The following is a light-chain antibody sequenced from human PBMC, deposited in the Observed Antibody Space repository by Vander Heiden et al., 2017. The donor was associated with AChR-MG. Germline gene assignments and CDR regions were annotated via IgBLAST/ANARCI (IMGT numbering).Light chain of an antibody. Sequence: DIHMTQSPSSLSASVGDRVTITCRASQSIGTYLNWYQQKPGKAPNLLIYGAARLQSGVPSRFSGSGSGTDFTLTISSLQPEDFASYYCQQSHSAPPWTFGQGTKVEVK. CDR1: QSIGTY. CDR3: QQSHSAPPWT. CDR2: GAA. V-gene: IGKV1-39*01. J-gene: IGKJ1*01.